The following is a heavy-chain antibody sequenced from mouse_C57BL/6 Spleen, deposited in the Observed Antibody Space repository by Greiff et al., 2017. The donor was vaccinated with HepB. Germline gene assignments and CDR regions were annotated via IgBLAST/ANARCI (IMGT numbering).Heavy chain of an antibody. V-gene: IGHV1-42*01. Sequence: VQLKQSGPELVKPGASVKISCKASGYSFTGYYMNWVKQSPEKSLEWIGEINPSTGGTTYNQKFKAKATLTVDKSSSTAYMQLKSLTSEDSAVYYCASYYYGSSYRDWYFDVWGTGTTVTVSS. CDR2: INPSTGGT. CDR3: ASYYYGSSYRDWYFDV. CDR1: GYSFTGYY. J-gene: IGHJ1*03. D-gene: IGHD1-1*01.